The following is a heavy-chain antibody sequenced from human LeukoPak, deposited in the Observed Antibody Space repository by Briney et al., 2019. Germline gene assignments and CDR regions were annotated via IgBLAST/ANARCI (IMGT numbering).Heavy chain of an antibody. CDR2: IYPGDSDT. CDR1: GYSFTSYW. Sequence: GESLKISCKGSGYSFTSYWIGWVRQMPGKGLEWMGVIYPGDSDTIYSPAFQGQVNISVDKSISTAYPQWSSLKASDTAMYYCARSDYGSGSYYNPFYNYWGQGTLVTVSS. V-gene: IGHV5-51*01. CDR3: ARSDYGSGSYYNPFYNY. D-gene: IGHD3-10*01. J-gene: IGHJ4*02.